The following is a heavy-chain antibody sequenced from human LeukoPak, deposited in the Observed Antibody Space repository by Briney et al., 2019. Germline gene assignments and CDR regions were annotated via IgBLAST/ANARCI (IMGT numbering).Heavy chain of an antibody. CDR1: GGSISSYY. V-gene: IGHV4-59*01. CDR3: ARVHYYGSGLSSYFDY. CDR2: IYNSGTT. D-gene: IGHD3-10*01. Sequence: PSETLSLTCSVSGGSISSYYWSWIRQPPGKGLEWIGYIYNSGTTKYNPSLKSRVTISVDTSKNQFSLKLSSVTAADTAMYYCARVHYYGSGLSSYFDYWGQGTLVTVSS. J-gene: IGHJ4*02.